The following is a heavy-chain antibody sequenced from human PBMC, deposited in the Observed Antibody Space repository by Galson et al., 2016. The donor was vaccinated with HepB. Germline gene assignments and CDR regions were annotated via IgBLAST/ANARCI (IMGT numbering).Heavy chain of an antibody. CDR2: ISSSSSHI. Sequence: SLRLSCAASGLTFSSYSMNWVRQAPGKGLEWVSSISSSSSHIYYADSVKGRFTISRDNAKNSLYLQMNSLRAEDTAVYYCARDGRSEDFNMDVWGKGTTVTVS. V-gene: IGHV3-21*04. J-gene: IGHJ6*03. D-gene: IGHD3-3*01. CDR3: ARDGRSEDFNMDV. CDR1: GLTFSSYS.